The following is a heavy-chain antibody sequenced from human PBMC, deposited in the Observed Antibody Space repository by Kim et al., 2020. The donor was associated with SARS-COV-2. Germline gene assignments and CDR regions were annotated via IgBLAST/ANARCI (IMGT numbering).Heavy chain of an antibody. CDR2: ISYDGSNK. J-gene: IGHJ4*02. CDR1: GFTFSSYG. V-gene: IGHV3-30*18. Sequence: GGSLRLSCAASGFTFSSYGMHWVRQAPGKGLEWVAVISYDGSNKYYEDSVKGRFTISRDKSKNTLYLQMNSLRAEETDVYYCAKELTSGLDYWCQGTLVT. CDR3: AKELTSGLDY. D-gene: IGHD1-26*01.